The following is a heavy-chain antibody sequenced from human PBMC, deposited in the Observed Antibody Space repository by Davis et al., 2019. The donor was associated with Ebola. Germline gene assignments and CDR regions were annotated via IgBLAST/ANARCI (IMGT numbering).Heavy chain of an antibody. CDR3: ATTLEFTSGELYRRYGMYV. CDR2: IIPIFGTA. Sequence: AASVKVSCKSSGGTFSSYAISWVRQAPGQGLEWMGGIIPIFGTANYAQKFHGRVTITTEEFTNTVYMELSGLSSEDTAVYYCATTLEFTSGELYRRYGMYVWGQGTTVSVSS. D-gene: IGHD3-10*01. V-gene: IGHV1-69*05. J-gene: IGHJ6*02. CDR1: GGTFSSYA.